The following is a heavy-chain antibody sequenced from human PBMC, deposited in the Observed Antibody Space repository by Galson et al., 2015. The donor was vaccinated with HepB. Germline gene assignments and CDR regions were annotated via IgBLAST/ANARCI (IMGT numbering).Heavy chain of an antibody. CDR3: ASGYDYANFDY. Sequence: SLRLSCAASGFTFSSYWMSWVRQAPGKGLEWVANIKQDGSEKYYVDSVKGRFTISRDNAKNSLYLQMNSLRAEDTAVYYCASGYDYANFDYWGQGTLVTVSS. CDR2: IKQDGSEK. CDR1: GFTFSSYW. J-gene: IGHJ4*02. V-gene: IGHV3-7*03. D-gene: IGHD5-12*01.